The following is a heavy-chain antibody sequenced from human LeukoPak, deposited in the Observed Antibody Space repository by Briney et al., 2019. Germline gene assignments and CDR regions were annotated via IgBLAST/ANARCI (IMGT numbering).Heavy chain of an antibody. Sequence: SETLSLTCAVYGGSFSGYYWSWIRQPPGKGLEWIGYIYYSGSTNYNPSLKSRVTISVDTSKNQFSLKLSSVTAADTAVYYCARGYDLGWFDPWGQGTLVTVSS. CDR2: IYYSGST. CDR1: GGSFSGYY. D-gene: IGHD3-3*01. J-gene: IGHJ5*02. V-gene: IGHV4-59*01. CDR3: ARGYDLGWFDP.